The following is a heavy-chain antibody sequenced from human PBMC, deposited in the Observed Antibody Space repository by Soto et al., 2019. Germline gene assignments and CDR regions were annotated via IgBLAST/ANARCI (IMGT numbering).Heavy chain of an antibody. CDR1: GGSFSDFA. CDR3: ARGGIVAVPAALSSYDDYTNYRFDS. D-gene: IGHD4-4*01. J-gene: IGHJ4*02. CDR2: TIPMFAAT. V-gene: IGHV1-69*01. Sequence: QVQLAQSGAEVRKPGSSVKVSCRASGGSFSDFAFSWVRQAPGQGLEWMGGTIPMFAATKYAQRFQGRITINAGASTSTVYLALLSLTSDDSAVYYCARGGIVAVPAALSSYDDYTNYRFDSWGQGTLVSVSS.